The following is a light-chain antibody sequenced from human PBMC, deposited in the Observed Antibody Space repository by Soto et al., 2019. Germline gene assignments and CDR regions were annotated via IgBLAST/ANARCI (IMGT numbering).Light chain of an antibody. CDR3: SSYTSSSTLPYVV. V-gene: IGLV2-14*01. Sequence: QSALTQPASVSGSPGQSITISCTGTSSDVGGYNYVSWYQQHPGKAPNLMIYDVSNRPSGVSNRFSGSKSGNTASLTISGLQAEDEADYYCSSYTSSSTLPYVVFGGGTKLTVL. CDR1: SSDVGGYNY. J-gene: IGLJ2*01. CDR2: DVS.